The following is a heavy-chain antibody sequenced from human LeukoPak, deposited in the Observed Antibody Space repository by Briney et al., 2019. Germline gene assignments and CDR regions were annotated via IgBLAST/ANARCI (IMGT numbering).Heavy chain of an antibody. Sequence: GESLKISCKGSGYSFTSYWIGWVRQMPGKGLEWMGIIYPGDSDTRYSPSFQGQVTISADKSISTAYLQWSSLKASDTAMYYCARRLRYAVAPTPPFDYWGQGTLVTVSS. CDR3: ARRLRYAVAPTPPFDY. CDR2: IYPGDSDT. D-gene: IGHD3-16*01. CDR1: GYSFTSYW. V-gene: IGHV5-51*01. J-gene: IGHJ4*02.